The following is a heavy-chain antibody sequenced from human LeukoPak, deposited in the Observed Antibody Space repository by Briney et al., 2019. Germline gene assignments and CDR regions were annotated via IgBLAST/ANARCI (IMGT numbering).Heavy chain of an antibody. D-gene: IGHD6-13*01. V-gene: IGHV3-30*18. CDR2: ISYDGNNK. CDR3: AKDMAAAAGTFY. Sequence: PGGSLRLSCAASGFIFGSYVMHWVRQAPGKGLEWVAVISYDGNNKYYADSVKGRFTISRDNSKSTLYLQLNSLRAEDTAMYYCAKDMAAAAGTFYWGQGTLVTVSS. CDR1: GFIFGSYV. J-gene: IGHJ4*02.